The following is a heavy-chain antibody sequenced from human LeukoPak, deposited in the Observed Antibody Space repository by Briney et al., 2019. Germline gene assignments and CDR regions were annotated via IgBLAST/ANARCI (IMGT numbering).Heavy chain of an antibody. D-gene: IGHD6-13*01. CDR1: GGSINDYY. CDR3: ARDMYGYSSRTYYFDY. Sequence: SETLSLTCTVSGGSINDYYWSWIRQPPGKGLEWIGYIHYSGSTNYNPSLKSRVTISVDTSKNQFSLKLSSVTAADTAVYYCARDMYGYSSRTYYFDYWGQGTLVTVSS. J-gene: IGHJ4*02. CDR2: IHYSGST. V-gene: IGHV4-59*12.